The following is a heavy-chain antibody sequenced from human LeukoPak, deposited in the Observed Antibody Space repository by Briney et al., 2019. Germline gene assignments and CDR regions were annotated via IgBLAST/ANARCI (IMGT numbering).Heavy chain of an antibody. D-gene: IGHD2-15*01. J-gene: IGHJ6*04. CDR1: GYTLTELS. CDR2: FDPEDGET. V-gene: IGHV1-24*01. CDR3: ATAGYCSGGSCYSRSYYGMDV. Sequence: GASVKVSCKVSGYTLTELSMHWVRQAPGKGLEWMGGFDPEDGETIYAQKFQGRVTMTEDTSTDTAYMELSSLGSEDTAVYYCATAGYCSGGSCYSRSYYGMDVWGKGTTVTVSS.